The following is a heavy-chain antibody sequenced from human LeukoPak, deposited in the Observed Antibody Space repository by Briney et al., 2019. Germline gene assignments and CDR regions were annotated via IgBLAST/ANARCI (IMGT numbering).Heavy chain of an antibody. V-gene: IGHV4-61*01. CDR1: GGSISSSSYY. Sequence: PSETLSLTCTVSGGSISSSSYYWGWIRQPPGKGLEWIGYIYYSGSTNYNPSLKSRVTISVDTSKNQFSLKLNSVTAADTAVYYRARDPRGGTSRDNWFDPWGQGTLVTVSS. CDR2: IYYSGST. D-gene: IGHD1-1*01. CDR3: ARDPRGGTSRDNWFDP. J-gene: IGHJ5*02.